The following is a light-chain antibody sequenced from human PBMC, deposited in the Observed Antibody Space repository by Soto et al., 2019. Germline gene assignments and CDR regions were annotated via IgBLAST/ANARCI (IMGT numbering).Light chain of an antibody. J-gene: IGKJ1*01. CDR3: PQYKIHWT. Sequence: DIQMTQFPSTLSAAVGDRVTITCRASQSISSSLAWYQQKPGQAPKLLIYNASSLETGVPSRFSGSGSGTAFTLTISSLQTDDVATYCRPQYKIHWTFGQGTKVEVK. CDR2: NAS. V-gene: IGKV1-5*03. CDR1: QSISSS.